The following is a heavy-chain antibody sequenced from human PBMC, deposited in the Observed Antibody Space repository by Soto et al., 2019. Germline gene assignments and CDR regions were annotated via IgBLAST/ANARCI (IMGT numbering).Heavy chain of an antibody. CDR2: ISSSSSYT. CDR3: ARDRGPYSSSSSFDY. V-gene: IGHV3-11*06. J-gene: IGHJ4*02. D-gene: IGHD6-6*01. CDR1: GFTFSDYY. Sequence: PGVPLILSCAASGFTFSDYYMSWIRQAPGKGLEWVSYISSSSSYTNYADSVKGRFTISRDNAKNSLYLQMNSLRAEDTAVYYCARDRGPYSSSSSFDYWGQGTLVTVSS.